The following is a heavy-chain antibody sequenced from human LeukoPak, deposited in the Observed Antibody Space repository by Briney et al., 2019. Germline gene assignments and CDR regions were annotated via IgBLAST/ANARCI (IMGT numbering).Heavy chain of an antibody. Sequence: GGSLRLSCAASGFTFSSYSMNWVRQAPGKGPEWVSSISSSSSYIYYADSVKGRFTISRDNAKNSLYLQMNSLRAEDTAVYYCAKDLKVGATNYYYGMDVWGQGTTVTVSS. D-gene: IGHD1-26*01. CDR3: AKDLKVGATNYYYGMDV. CDR2: ISSSSSYI. V-gene: IGHV3-21*01. CDR1: GFTFSSYS. J-gene: IGHJ6*02.